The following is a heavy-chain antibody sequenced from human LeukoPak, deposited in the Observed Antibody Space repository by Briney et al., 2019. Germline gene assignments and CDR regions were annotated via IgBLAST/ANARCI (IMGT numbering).Heavy chain of an antibody. CDR1: GFTFSSYA. CDR2: ISYDASNK. J-gene: IGHJ4*02. Sequence: GSLRLSCAASGFTFSSYAMHWVRQAPGKGLEWVTVISYDASNKYYADSVKGRFTVSRDNSKNTLYLQMNSLRAEDTAVYYCARAYNSGWYGDFDYWGQGTLVTVSS. D-gene: IGHD6-19*01. CDR3: ARAYNSGWYGDFDY. V-gene: IGHV3-30*04.